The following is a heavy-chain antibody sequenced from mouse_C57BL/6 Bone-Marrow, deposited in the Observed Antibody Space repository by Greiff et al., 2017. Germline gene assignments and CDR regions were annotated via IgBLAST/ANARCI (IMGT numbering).Heavy chain of an antibody. CDR3: ARPDYYGSSYGFAD. CDR1: GFTFSDYG. CDR2: ISSGSSTI. D-gene: IGHD1-1*01. Sequence: EVTLVESGGGLVKPGGSLKLSCAASGFTFSDYGMHWVRQAPETGLEWVAYISSGSSTIYYADTVAGRFTISRDNAKNTLFLQMTSLRSEDTAMYYCARPDYYGSSYGFADWGTGTLVTVSA. V-gene: IGHV5-17*01. J-gene: IGHJ3*01.